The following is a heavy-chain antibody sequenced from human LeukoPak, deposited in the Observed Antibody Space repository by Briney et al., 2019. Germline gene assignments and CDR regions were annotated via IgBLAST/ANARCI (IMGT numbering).Heavy chain of an antibody. D-gene: IGHD6-13*01. V-gene: IGHV3-23*01. CDR2: IFPSGGEI. CDR1: GFTFSTFA. Sequence: PGGSLRLSCEASGFTFSTFAMIWVRQPPGKGLEWVSSIFPSGGEIHYADSVRGRFTISRDNSKNTLYLQMNSLRAEDTAVYYCAKDPRRYSRTGGYFDYWGQGTLVTVSS. J-gene: IGHJ4*02. CDR3: AKDPRRYSRTGGYFDY.